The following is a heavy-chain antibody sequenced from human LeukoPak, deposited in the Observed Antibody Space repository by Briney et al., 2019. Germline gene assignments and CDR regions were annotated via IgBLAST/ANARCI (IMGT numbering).Heavy chain of an antibody. Sequence: GGSLRLSCAASGFIFSSYWMHWVRQAPGKGLVWVSRINTDGSSTSYADSVKGRFTISRDNAKSTLYLQMNSLRAEDTAVYYCARNHYYYYMDVWGKGTTVTVSS. CDR1: GFIFSSYW. J-gene: IGHJ6*03. CDR2: INTDGSST. CDR3: ARNHYYYYMDV. V-gene: IGHV3-74*01.